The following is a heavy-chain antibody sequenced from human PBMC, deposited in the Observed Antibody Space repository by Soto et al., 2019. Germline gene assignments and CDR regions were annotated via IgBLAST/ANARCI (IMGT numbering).Heavy chain of an antibody. D-gene: IGHD3-10*01. CDR2: ISAYNGNT. V-gene: IGHV1-18*01. Sequence: ASVKVSCKASGYTFTSYGISWVRQAPGQGLEWMGWISAYNGNTSYAQKLQGRVTMTTDTSTSTAYMELRSLRSDDTAVYYCASNSVDSGSFYSYYYYGMDVWGQGTTVTAP. CDR3: ASNSVDSGSFYSYYYYGMDV. J-gene: IGHJ6*02. CDR1: GYTFTSYG.